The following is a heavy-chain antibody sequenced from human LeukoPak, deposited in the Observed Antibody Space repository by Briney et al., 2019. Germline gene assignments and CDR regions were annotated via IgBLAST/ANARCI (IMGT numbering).Heavy chain of an antibody. CDR3: ARLTGWSAIDY. Sequence: PGGSLRRSCAASGFTFSSNGMHWVRQAPGKGLEWVAIIWYDGSKSYYADSVKGRFTISRDNSKNTLYLQMDSLRAEDTALYYCARLTGWSAIDYWGQGTLVTVSS. CDR1: GFTFSSNG. D-gene: IGHD6-19*01. CDR2: IWYDGSKS. J-gene: IGHJ4*02. V-gene: IGHV3-33*01.